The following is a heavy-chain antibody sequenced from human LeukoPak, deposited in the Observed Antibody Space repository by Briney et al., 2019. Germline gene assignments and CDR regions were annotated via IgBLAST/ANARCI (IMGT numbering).Heavy chain of an antibody. V-gene: IGHV6-1*01. J-gene: IGHJ2*01. CDR1: GDSFSSNSAA. D-gene: IGHD6-6*01. Sequence: SQTLSLTCAISGDSFSSNSAAWNWIRQSPSRGLEWPGRTYYRSKWYNDYAVSVKSRITINPHTSKNQFSLQLNSVTPEDTAVYYCARDLTGYSSSPYWYFDLWGRGTLVTVSS. CDR2: TYYRSKWYN. CDR3: ARDLTGYSSSPYWYFDL.